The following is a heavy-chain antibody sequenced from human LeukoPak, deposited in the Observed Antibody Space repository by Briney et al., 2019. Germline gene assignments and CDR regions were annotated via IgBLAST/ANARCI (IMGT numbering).Heavy chain of an antibody. D-gene: IGHD3-22*01. V-gene: IGHV3-23*01. J-gene: IGHJ6*02. CDR3: AHSITMIVVVDYYGMDV. Sequence: ETLSLTCAVYGGSFSGYYWSWIRQAPGKGLEWVSAISGSGGSTYYADSVKGRFTISRDNSKNTLYLQMNSLRAEDTAVYYCAHSITMIVVVDYYGMDVWGQGTSVTVSS. CDR1: GGSFSGYY. CDR2: ISGSGGST.